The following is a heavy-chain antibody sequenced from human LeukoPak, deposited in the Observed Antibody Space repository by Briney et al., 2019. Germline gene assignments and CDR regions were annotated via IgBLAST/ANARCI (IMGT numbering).Heavy chain of an antibody. Sequence: GGSLRLSCAASGFTFSSYAMSWVRQAPGKGLEWVSAISGSGGSTYYADSVKGRFTISRDNSRNTLYLQMNSLRAEDTAVYYCARGGVNYDFWSLYYMDVWGKGTTVIVSS. D-gene: IGHD3/OR15-3a*01. CDR1: GFTFSSYA. V-gene: IGHV3-23*01. CDR2: ISGSGGST. CDR3: ARGGVNYDFWSLYYMDV. J-gene: IGHJ6*03.